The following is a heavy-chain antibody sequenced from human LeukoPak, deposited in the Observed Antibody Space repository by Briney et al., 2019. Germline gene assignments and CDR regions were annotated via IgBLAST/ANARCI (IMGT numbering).Heavy chain of an antibody. CDR3: ARALGDSSGWTGAFDI. D-gene: IGHD6-19*01. CDR1: GGSISGYY. J-gene: IGHJ3*02. Sequence: SETLSLTCTVSGGSISGYYWSWIRQPRGKGLEWIGYIYYSGSTNYNPSLKSRVTVSVDTSKNQFSLKLSSVTAADTAVYYCARALGDSSGWTGAFDIGGPGTMDTVSS. V-gene: IGHV4-59*01. CDR2: IYYSGST.